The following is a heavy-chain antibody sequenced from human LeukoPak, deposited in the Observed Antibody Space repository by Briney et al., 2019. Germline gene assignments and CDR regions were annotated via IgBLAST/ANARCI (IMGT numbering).Heavy chain of an antibody. CDR1: GFTFSSYA. D-gene: IGHD6-6*01. V-gene: IGHV4-59*01. CDR3: ARGYAARPWDY. J-gene: IGHJ4*02. CDR2: IYYSGST. Sequence: GSLRLSCAASGFTFSSYAMSWVRQPPGKGLEWIGYIYYSGSTNYNPSLKSRVTISVDTSKNQFSLKLSSVTAADTAVYYCARGYAARPWDYWGQGTLVTVSS.